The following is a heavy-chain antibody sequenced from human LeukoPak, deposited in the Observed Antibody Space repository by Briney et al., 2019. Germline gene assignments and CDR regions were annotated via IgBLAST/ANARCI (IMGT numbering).Heavy chain of an antibody. J-gene: IGHJ4*02. Sequence: SETLSLTCAVYGESFSDYYWTWIRQPPGKGLEWIGSIYHSGSTYYNPSLKSRVTISVDTSKNQFSLKLSSVTAADTAVYYCARWIAAAGPFDYWGQGTLVTVSS. D-gene: IGHD6-13*01. CDR2: IYHSGST. CDR1: GESFSDYY. CDR3: ARWIAAAGPFDY. V-gene: IGHV4-34*01.